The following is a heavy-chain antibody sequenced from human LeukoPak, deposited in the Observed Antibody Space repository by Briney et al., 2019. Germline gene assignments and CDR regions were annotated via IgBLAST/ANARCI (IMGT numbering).Heavy chain of an antibody. D-gene: IGHD3-3*01. J-gene: IGHJ4*02. CDR1: GGTFSSYA. CDR2: IIPIFGTA. Sequence: GASVKVSCKASGGTFSSYAISWVRQAPGQGLEWMGGIIPIFGTANYAQKFQGRVTITADESTSTAYMELSSLRSEDTAVYYCARSPFLEWYHFDYWGQGTLVTVSS. V-gene: IGHV1-69*13. CDR3: ARSPFLEWYHFDY.